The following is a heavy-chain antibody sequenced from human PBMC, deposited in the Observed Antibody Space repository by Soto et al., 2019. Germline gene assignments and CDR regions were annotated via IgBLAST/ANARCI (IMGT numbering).Heavy chain of an antibody. D-gene: IGHD2-2*02. CDR3: ARGRHCSSTSCYMRYYYYGMDV. J-gene: IGHJ6*02. CDR2: INHSGST. Sequence: SETLSLTCAVYGGSFSGYYWSWIRQPPGKGLEWIGEINHSGSTNYNPSLKSRVTISVDTSKNQFSLKLSSVTAADTAVYYCARGRHCSSTSCYMRYYYYGMDVWGQGTTVTVSS. V-gene: IGHV4-34*01. CDR1: GGSFSGYY.